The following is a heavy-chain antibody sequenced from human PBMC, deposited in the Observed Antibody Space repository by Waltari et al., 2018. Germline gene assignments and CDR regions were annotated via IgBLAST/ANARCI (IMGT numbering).Heavy chain of an antibody. D-gene: IGHD3-10*01. Sequence: QVQLVQSGAEVKKPGSSVKVSCKASGGTFSSYAISWVRQAPGQGLEWMGGIIPIFGTANYAQKFQGRVTITADKSTSTAYMELSSLRSEDTAVYYCARQHYYGSGSYYNPFDYWGQGTLVTVSS. CDR3: ARQHYYGSGSYYNPFDY. V-gene: IGHV1-69*14. CDR1: GGTFSSYA. CDR2: IIPIFGTA. J-gene: IGHJ4*02.